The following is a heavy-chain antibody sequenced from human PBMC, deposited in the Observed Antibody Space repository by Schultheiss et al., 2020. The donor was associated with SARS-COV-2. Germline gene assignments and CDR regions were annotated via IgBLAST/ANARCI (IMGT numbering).Heavy chain of an antibody. Sequence: SETLSLTCTVSGDSISHNHWTWIRQPPGKGLEWIGYIYYSGSTNYNPSLKSRVTISVDTSKNQFSLKLSSVTAADTAVYYCARDHGYSSGWPQDFQHWGQGTLVTVSS. J-gene: IGHJ1*01. CDR1: GDSISHNH. D-gene: IGHD6-19*01. V-gene: IGHV4-59*01. CDR3: ARDHGYSSGWPQDFQH. CDR2: IYYSGST.